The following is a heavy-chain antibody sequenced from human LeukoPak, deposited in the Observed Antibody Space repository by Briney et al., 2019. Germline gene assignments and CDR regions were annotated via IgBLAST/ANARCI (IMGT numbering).Heavy chain of an antibody. CDR3: ARDSDVKYCSGGSCYSDYYYGMDV. V-gene: IGHV3-7*04. J-gene: IGHJ6*02. CDR1: GFTFSSYW. Sequence: PGGSLRLSCAASGFTFSSYWMSWVRQAPGKGLECVANIKQDGSEKYYVDSVKGRFTISRDNAKNSLYLQMNSLRAEDTAVYYCARDSDVKYCSGGSCYSDYYYGMDVWGQGTTVTVSS. D-gene: IGHD2-15*01. CDR2: IKQDGSEK.